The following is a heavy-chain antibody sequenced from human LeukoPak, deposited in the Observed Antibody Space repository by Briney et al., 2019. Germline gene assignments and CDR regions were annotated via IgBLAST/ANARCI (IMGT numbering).Heavy chain of an antibody. CDR1: GFTFSGYG. J-gene: IGHJ3*02. Sequence: GRSLRLSCAASGFTFSGYGMRWVRQAPGKELEWVAVIWYDGSNKYYADSVKGRFIISRDNSKNTLYLQMNSLRAEDTAVYYCARELGRVGAFDIWGQGTMVTVSS. CDR2: IWYDGSNK. CDR3: ARELGRVGAFDI. D-gene: IGHD1-26*01. V-gene: IGHV3-33*01.